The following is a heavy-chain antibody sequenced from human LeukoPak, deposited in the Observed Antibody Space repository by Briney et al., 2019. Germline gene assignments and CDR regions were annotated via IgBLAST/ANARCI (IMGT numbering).Heavy chain of an antibody. D-gene: IGHD3-3*01. J-gene: IGHJ5*02. CDR3: ARGTGDFWSGYFDNWFDP. Sequence: PGGSLRLSCAASGFTFSSNWMHWVRQAPGKGLVWVSRINTDGSSTNYADSVKGRFTISRDNAKNTLFLQMSSLRAEDTAVYYCARGTGDFWSGYFDNWFDPWGQGTLVIVSS. V-gene: IGHV3-74*01. CDR1: GFTFSSNW. CDR2: INTDGSST.